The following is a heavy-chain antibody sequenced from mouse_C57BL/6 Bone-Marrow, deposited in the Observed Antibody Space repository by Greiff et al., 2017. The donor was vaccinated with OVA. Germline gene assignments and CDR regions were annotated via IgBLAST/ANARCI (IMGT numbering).Heavy chain of an antibody. D-gene: IGHD2-3*01. CDR2: IYPGDGDT. CDR1: GYAFSSSW. J-gene: IGHJ2*01. Sequence: QVQLQQSGPELVKPGASVKISCKASGYAFSSSWMNWVQQRPGKGLEWIGRIYPGDGDTNYNGTFTGKATLTADKSSSTAYMQLSSLTSEDSAVYFCARHDDGYYASYFDYWGQGTTLTVSS. V-gene: IGHV1-82*01. CDR3: ARHDDGYYASYFDY.